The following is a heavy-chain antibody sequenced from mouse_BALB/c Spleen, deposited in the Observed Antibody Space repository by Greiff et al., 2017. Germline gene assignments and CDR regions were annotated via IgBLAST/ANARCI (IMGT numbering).Heavy chain of an antibody. CDR1: GFAFSSYD. J-gene: IGHJ2*01. CDR3: ARQGGPCFDD. CDR2: ISSGGGNT. Sequence: DVKLVESGGGLVKPGGSLKLSCAASGFAFSSYDMSWVRQTQEKRLEWVAYISSGGGNTYYPDTVKGRFTISRDKAKNTLYLQMSSLKSEDTAMYYCARQGGPCFDDWGQGTTLTVSS. V-gene: IGHV5-12-1*01.